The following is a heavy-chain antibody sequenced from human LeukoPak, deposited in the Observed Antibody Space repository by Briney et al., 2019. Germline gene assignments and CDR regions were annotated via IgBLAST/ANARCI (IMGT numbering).Heavy chain of an antibody. CDR2: IYHSGST. Sequence: PSETLSLTCTVSGYSISSGYDWGWIRQPPGKGLEWIGSIYHSGSTYYNPSLKSRVTISVDTSKNQFSLKLSSVTAADTAVYYCARDVPTVVTPHWFDPWGQGTLVTVSS. J-gene: IGHJ5*02. V-gene: IGHV4-38-2*02. CDR3: ARDVPTVVTPHWFDP. CDR1: GYSISSGYD. D-gene: IGHD4-23*01.